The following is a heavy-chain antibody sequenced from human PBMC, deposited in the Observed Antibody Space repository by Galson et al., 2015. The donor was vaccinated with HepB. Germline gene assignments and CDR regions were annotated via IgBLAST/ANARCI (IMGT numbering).Heavy chain of an antibody. CDR1: GFTVSSNY. CDR2: IYSGGST. CDR3: ARQAMVVADGMDV. Sequence: SLRLSCAASGFTVSSNYMSWVRQAPGKGLEWVSVIYSGGSTYYADSVKGRFTIYRDKSKNTLYLQMNSLRASDTAMYYCARQAMVVADGMDVWGQGTTVTVSS. V-gene: IGHV3-66*04. J-gene: IGHJ6*02. D-gene: IGHD2-15*01.